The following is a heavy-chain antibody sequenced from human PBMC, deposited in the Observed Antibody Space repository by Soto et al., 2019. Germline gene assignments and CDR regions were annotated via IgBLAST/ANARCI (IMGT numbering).Heavy chain of an antibody. CDR3: ARLNGYCISTNCHGYYGMDV. J-gene: IGHJ6*02. D-gene: IGHD2-2*03. CDR1: GVSFSGYY. Sequence: SETLSLTCAVYGVSFSGYYWIWLRQPPGKGLEWIGEINHSGSTNYNPSLLSRVTISVDTSKNEFSLRLGSVTAADTAVYYCARLNGYCISTNCHGYYGMDVWGQGTTVTVSS. CDR2: INHSGST. V-gene: IGHV4-34*01.